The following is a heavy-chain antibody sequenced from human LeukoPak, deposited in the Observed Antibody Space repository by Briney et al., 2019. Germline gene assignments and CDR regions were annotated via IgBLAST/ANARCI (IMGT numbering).Heavy chain of an antibody. V-gene: IGHV4-61*02. CDR2: IYTSGST. J-gene: IGHJ4*02. Sequence: SQTLSLTCTVSGGSISSGSYYWSWIRQPAGKGLEWIGRIYTSGSTNYNPSLKSRVTISVDTSKNQFSLMLSSVTAADTAVYYCASTAKSGSDYWGQGTLVTVSS. D-gene: IGHD3-10*01. CDR3: ASTAKSGSDY. CDR1: GGSISSGSYY.